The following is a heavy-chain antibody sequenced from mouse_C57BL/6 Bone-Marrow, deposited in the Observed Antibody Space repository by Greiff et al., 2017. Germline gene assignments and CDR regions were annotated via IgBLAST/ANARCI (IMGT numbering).Heavy chain of an antibody. V-gene: IGHV1-82*01. Sequence: QVQLQQSGPELVKPGASVKISCKASGYAFSSSWMNWVKQRPGKGLEWIGRIYPGDGDTNYNGKFKGKATLTADKSSSTAYMQLSSLTSEDSAVYFCATHYYGSSSGYWGQGTTLTVSS. CDR2: IYPGDGDT. D-gene: IGHD1-1*01. CDR1: GYAFSSSW. J-gene: IGHJ2*01. CDR3: ATHYYGSSSGY.